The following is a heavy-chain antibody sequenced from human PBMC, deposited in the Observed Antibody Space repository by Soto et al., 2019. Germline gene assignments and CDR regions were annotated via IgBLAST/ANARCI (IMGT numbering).Heavy chain of an antibody. CDR1: GASISTSNW. Sequence: QVQLQESGPGLVNPSGTLSLTCVVSGASISTSNWWSWVRQSPGKGLEWIGEIYHTGSTSYSPSLKSRVSMSIDKSKSQFSLRLTAVTAAYTAIYYCARGPRSGSYAVDGFDVWGQGTMVTVSS. CDR3: ARGPRSGSYAVDGFDV. CDR2: IYHTGST. V-gene: IGHV4-4*02. J-gene: IGHJ3*01. D-gene: IGHD1-26*01.